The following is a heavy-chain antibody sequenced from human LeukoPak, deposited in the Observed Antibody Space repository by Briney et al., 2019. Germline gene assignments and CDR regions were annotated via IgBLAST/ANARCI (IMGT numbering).Heavy chain of an antibody. CDR1: GYTFTSYY. J-gene: IGHJ4*02. CDR3: ARVETKEFYFDY. Sequence: GASVKVSCKASGYTFTSYYMHWVRQAPGQGLEWMGWISAYNGNTNYAQKLQGRVTMTTDTSTSTAYMELRSLRSDDTAVYYCARVETKEFYFDYWGQGTLVTVSS. V-gene: IGHV1-18*04. D-gene: IGHD1-14*01. CDR2: ISAYNGNT.